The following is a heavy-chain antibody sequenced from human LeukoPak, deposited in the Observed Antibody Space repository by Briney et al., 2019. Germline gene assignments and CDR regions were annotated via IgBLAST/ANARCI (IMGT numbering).Heavy chain of an antibody. CDR2: IYHSGSP. J-gene: IGHJ4*02. CDR1: GGSISSNSW. D-gene: IGHD1-1*01. V-gene: IGHV4-4*02. Sequence: PSRTLSLTCAVSGGSISSNSWWGWVRQPPGKGLEWIGEIYHSGSPNYNPSLKSRVTISIDKSRNHFSLNLSSVTAADTAVYYCARVNINNWHSCDYWGQGTLVTVSS. CDR3: ARVNINNWHSCDY.